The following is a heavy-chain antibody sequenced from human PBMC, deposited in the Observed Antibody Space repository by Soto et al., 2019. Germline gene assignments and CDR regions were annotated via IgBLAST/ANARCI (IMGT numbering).Heavy chain of an antibody. CDR3: ATSQGAVFGSGAEYFQH. Sequence: GGSLRLSCAASGFTFSNYAMSWVRQAPGKGLEWVSAISGSGGSTYYADSVKGRFTISRDNSKNTLYLQMNSLRAEDTAVYYCATSQGAVFGSGAEYFQHWGQGTLVTVSS. CDR1: GFTFSNYA. D-gene: IGHD3-10*02. CDR2: ISGSGGST. J-gene: IGHJ1*01. V-gene: IGHV3-23*01.